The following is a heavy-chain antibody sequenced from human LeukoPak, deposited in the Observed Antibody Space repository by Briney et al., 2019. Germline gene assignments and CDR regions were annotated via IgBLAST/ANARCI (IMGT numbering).Heavy chain of an antibody. CDR2: ISGSGGST. Sequence: GGSLRLSCAASGFTVSSNYMSWVRQAPGKGLEWVSAISGSGGSTYYADSVKGRFTISRDNSKNTLYLQMNSLRAEDTAVYYCAKEGGLAAAGYYFDYWGQGTLVTVSS. CDR3: AKEGGLAAAGYYFDY. J-gene: IGHJ4*02. V-gene: IGHV3-23*01. CDR1: GFTVSSNY. D-gene: IGHD6-13*01.